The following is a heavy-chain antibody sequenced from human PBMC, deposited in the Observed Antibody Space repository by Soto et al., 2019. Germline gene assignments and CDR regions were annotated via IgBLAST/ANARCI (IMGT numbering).Heavy chain of an antibody. J-gene: IGHJ4*02. CDR3: ARAGDDCSAANCYVIDY. V-gene: IGHV1-3*04. D-gene: IGHD2-2*01. CDR1: GYTFTRYA. Sequence: GASVKVSCKASGYTFTRYAMHWVRQAPRQRLERMGWINRGKGNTKYSEKFQGRVTITSDTSASTAYMDLSSLRSEDTAMYYCARAGDDCSAANCYVIDYWGQGTLVTVSS. CDR2: INRGKGNT.